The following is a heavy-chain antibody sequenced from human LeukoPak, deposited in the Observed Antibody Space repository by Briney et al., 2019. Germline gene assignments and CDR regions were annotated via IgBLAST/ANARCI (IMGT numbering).Heavy chain of an antibody. CDR1: GFIVSSNY. J-gene: IGHJ6*02. V-gene: IGHV3-53*01. CDR2: IYSGGST. CDR3: ARSGYDYYGMDV. Sequence: GGSLRLSCAASGFIVSSNYMSWVRLAPGKGLEWVSVIYSGGSTYYADSVKGRFTISRDNSKNTLYLQMNSLRAEDTAVYYCARSGYDYYGMDVWGQGTTVTVSS. D-gene: IGHD1-26*01.